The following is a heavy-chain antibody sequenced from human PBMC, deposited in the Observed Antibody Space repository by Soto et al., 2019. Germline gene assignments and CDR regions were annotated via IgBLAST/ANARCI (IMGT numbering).Heavy chain of an antibody. J-gene: IGHJ4*02. D-gene: IGHD2-2*02. CDR2: ISSSSSYI. CDR3: ARGPLSRVVPAAISLRGGDY. Sequence: GGSLRLSCAASGFTFSSYSMNWVRQAPGKGLEWVSSISSSSSYIYYADSVKGRFTISRDNAKNSLYLQMNSLRAEDTAVYYCARGPLSRVVPAAISLRGGDYWGQGTLVTVSS. CDR1: GFTFSSYS. V-gene: IGHV3-21*01.